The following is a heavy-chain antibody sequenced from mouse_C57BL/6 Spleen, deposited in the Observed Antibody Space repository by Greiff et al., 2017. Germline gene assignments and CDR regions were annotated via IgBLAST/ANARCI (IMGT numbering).Heavy chain of an antibody. J-gene: IGHJ2*01. CDR1: GYTFTDYN. V-gene: IGHV1-22*01. D-gene: IGHD1-1*01. Sequence: EVQLQQSGPELVKPGASVKMSCKASGYTFTDYNMHWVKQSHGKSLEWIGYINPNNGGTSYNQKFKGKATLTVNKSSSTAYMELRSLTSEDSAVYYCASSVHYVFDYWGQGTTLTVSS. CDR3: ASSVHYVFDY. CDR2: INPNNGGT.